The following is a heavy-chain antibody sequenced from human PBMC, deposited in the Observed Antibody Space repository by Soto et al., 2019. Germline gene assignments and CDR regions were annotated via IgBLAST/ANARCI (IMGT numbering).Heavy chain of an antibody. D-gene: IGHD3-22*01. V-gene: IGHV4-31*03. J-gene: IGHJ4*02. CDR1: GGSINSAAYY. CDR3: ARVRDYYQNSGYPEGFYFDN. Sequence: QVQLQESGPGLVNAAETLSLTCSVSGGSINSAAYYWSWVRQRPGRGLEWIGYIFHTGSRYYTASLKTRLTNTGDTAKNQFSLKLDSVTAADTAGLYWARVRDYYQNSGYPEGFYFDNWGQGTRVTVSS. CDR2: IFHTGSR.